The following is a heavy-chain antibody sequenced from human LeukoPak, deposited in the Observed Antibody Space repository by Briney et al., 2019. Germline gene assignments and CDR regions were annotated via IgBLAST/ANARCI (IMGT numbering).Heavy chain of an antibody. D-gene: IGHD2-15*01. J-gene: IGHJ4*02. CDR3: AKGGLVVVAADYLDY. CDR2: ISWNSGSI. Sequence: GGSLRLSCAASGFTFDDYAMHWVRQAPGKGPEWVSGISWNSGSIGYADSVKGRFTISRDNAKNSLYLQMNSLRAEDTALYYCAKGGLVVVAADYLDYWGQGTLVTVSS. V-gene: IGHV3-9*01. CDR1: GFTFDDYA.